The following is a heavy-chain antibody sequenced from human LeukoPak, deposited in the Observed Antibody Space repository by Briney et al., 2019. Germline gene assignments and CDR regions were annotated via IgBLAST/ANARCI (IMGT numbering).Heavy chain of an antibody. V-gene: IGHV4-34*01. CDR1: GGSFSGYY. CDR3: ARRGYYDSRGWFDP. Sequence: PSETLSLTCAVYGGSFSGYYWSWIRQPPGKGLEWIGSIYYSGSTYYNPSLKSRVTISVDTSKNQFSLKLSSVTAADTAVYYCARRGYYDSRGWFDPWGQGTLVTVSS. CDR2: IYYSGST. D-gene: IGHD3-22*01. J-gene: IGHJ5*02.